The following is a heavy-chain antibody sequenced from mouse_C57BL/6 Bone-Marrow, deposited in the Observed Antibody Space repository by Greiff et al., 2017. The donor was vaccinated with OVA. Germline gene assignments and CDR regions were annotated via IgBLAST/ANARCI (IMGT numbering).Heavy chain of an antibody. CDR3: ARERGSTMVKRAMDY. Sequence: QVQLQQSGPGLVAPSQSLSITCTVSGFSLTSYAISWVRQPPGKGLEWLGVIWTGGGTNYNSALKSRLSISKDNSKSQVFLKMNSLQTDDTARYYCARERGSTMVKRAMDYWGQGTSVTVSS. V-gene: IGHV2-9-1*01. J-gene: IGHJ4*01. CDR1: GFSLTSYA. CDR2: IWTGGGT. D-gene: IGHD2-2*01.